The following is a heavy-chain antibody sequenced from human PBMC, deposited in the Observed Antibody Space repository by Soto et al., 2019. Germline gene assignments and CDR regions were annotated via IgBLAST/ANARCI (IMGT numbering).Heavy chain of an antibody. J-gene: IGHJ4*02. V-gene: IGHV4-59*08. Sequence: SETLSLTCTVSGASISQYYWSSIRQPLGKGLEWIGYIYFSGSTNYNPSLKSRVTMSVEMSKKQFSLKLSSVTAADTAVYYCARRIVATEPFDYWGQGTLVT. D-gene: IGHD5-12*01. CDR1: GASISQYY. CDR3: ARRIVATEPFDY. CDR2: IYFSGST.